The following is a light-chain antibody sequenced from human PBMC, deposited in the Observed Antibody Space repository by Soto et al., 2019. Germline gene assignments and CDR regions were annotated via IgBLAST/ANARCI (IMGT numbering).Light chain of an antibody. CDR1: SSNIGSNT. J-gene: IGLJ1*01. V-gene: IGLV1-44*01. Sequence: QSVLTQPPSASGTPGQRVTICCSGSSSNIGSNTVNWYQQLPGTAPKLLIHANNQRPSGVPDRFSGSKSGTSASLAISWLQSEEADYYCAAWDDSLNGYVFGTGTKLTVL. CDR2: ANN. CDR3: AAWDDSLNGYV.